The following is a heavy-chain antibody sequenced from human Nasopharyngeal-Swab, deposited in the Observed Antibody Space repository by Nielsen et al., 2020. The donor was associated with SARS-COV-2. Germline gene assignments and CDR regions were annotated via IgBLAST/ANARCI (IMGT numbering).Heavy chain of an antibody. J-gene: IGHJ4*02. D-gene: IGHD6-19*01. V-gene: IGHV3-48*03. Sequence: WIRQPPGKGLEWVSYISSSDSTTYYADSVKGRFTISRDNAKNSLYLQMNSLRVEDAGVYYCARVDSSGWFFSDWGRGTLVTVSS. CDR3: ARVDSSGWFFSD. CDR2: ISSSDSTT.